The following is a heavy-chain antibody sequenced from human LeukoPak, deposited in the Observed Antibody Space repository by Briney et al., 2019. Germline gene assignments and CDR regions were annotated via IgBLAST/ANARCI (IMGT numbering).Heavy chain of an antibody. D-gene: IGHD6-6*01. CDR2: IRPNSGGT. CDR3: ATYSNSTLQYYYGLDV. J-gene: IGHJ6*02. CDR1: GYTFTGYY. Sequence: ASVKVSCKTSGYTFTGYYLHWVRQAPGQGLEWMGWIRPNSGGTKNAQKFQGRVTMTRDTSISTAYMELNRLTSDDTAVYYCATYSNSTLQYYYGLDVWGQGTTSPFL. V-gene: IGHV1-2*02.